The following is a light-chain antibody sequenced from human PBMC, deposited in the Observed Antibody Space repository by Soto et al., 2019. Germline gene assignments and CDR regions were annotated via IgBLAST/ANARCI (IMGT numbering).Light chain of an antibody. CDR3: QQYGGSPLYT. V-gene: IGKV3-20*01. CDR1: QSLSSSY. Sequence: EIVFTQSPGTLSVSPVERATLSCRASQSLSSSYLVWYQQKPGQAPRLLIYGASSRATGIPDRFSGSGSGTDFTLTISRLEPEDFAVYYCQQYGGSPLYTFGQGTKVDIK. CDR2: GAS. J-gene: IGKJ2*01.